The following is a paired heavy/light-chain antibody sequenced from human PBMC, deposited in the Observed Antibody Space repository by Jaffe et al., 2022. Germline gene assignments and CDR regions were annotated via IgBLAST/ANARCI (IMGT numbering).Heavy chain of an antibody. CDR3: AKDGRCSGRTCYSWYFDL. Sequence: QVQLVESGGGVVQPGGSLRLSCAASGFTFSHYGMHWVRQAPGKGLEWVAFIHSDGSGGFYADSVKGRFAISRDNSKSTLYLQMNSLRPEDTAAYYCAKDGRCSGRTCYSWYFDLWGRGTLVTVSS. V-gene: IGHV3-30*02. D-gene: IGHD2-15*01. J-gene: IGHJ2*01. CDR1: GFTFSHYG. CDR2: IHSDGSGG.
Light chain of an antibody. CDR1: SGSVSSSYY. Sequence: QTVVTQEPSFSVSPGGTVTLTCGLNSGSVSSSYYPSWYQQTPGQAPRTLIDTTNTRSSGVPDRFSGSILGNKAALTITGAQAVDESDYYCVLFMGSGMVFGGGTKLTVL. CDR3: VLFMGSGMV. J-gene: IGLJ2*01. CDR2: TTN. V-gene: IGLV8-61*01.